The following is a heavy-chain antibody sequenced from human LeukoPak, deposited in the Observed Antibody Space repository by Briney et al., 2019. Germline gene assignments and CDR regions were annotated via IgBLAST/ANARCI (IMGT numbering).Heavy chain of an antibody. J-gene: IGHJ4*02. Sequence: GGSLRLSCAASGFTFSSYSMNWVRQAPGKGLEWVSYISSGSSTIYYADSVKGRFIISRDNAKNSLYLQMNSLRDEDTAVYYCASTNYGSGSYRYWGQGTLVTVSS. CDR2: ISSGSSTI. CDR1: GFTFSSYS. D-gene: IGHD3-10*01. CDR3: ASTNYGSGSYRY. V-gene: IGHV3-48*02.